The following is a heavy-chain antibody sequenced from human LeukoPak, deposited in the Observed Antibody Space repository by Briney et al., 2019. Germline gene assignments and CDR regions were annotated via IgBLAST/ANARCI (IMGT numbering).Heavy chain of an antibody. CDR1: GFTFGNYW. J-gene: IGHJ3*01. D-gene: IGHD2-2*01. V-gene: IGHV3-74*01. CDR2: VHSDGSIT. Sequence: GGSLRLSCAASGFTFGNYWINWVRQAPGKGLVWVSRVHSDGSITNYADSVKGRFSISRDSAKNTLYLQMSSLRSEDTAVYYCAREQEDCTGTTCYRAFDVWGQATMVTVS. CDR3: AREQEDCTGTTCYRAFDV.